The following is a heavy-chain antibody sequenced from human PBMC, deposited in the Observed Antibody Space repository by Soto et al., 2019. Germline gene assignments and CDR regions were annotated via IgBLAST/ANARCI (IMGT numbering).Heavy chain of an antibody. CDR1: GGTFSSYA. D-gene: IGHD1-26*01. CDR2: IIPIFGTA. Sequence: ASVKVSCKASGGTFSSYAISWVRQAPGQGLEWMGGIIPIFGTANYAQKFQGRVTITADESTSTAYMELSSLRSEDTAVYYCERRPSGSYRSFDPWGQGTLVTVSS. V-gene: IGHV1-69*13. CDR3: ERRPSGSYRSFDP. J-gene: IGHJ5*02.